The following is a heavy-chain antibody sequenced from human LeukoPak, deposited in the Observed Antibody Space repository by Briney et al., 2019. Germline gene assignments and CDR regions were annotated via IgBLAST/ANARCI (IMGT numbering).Heavy chain of an antibody. CDR1: GFTFSSYS. V-gene: IGHV3-21*01. J-gene: IGHJ3*02. CDR2: ISSSSSYI. CDR3: ARAAYYYGSGIDASDI. Sequence: GGSLRLSCAASGFTFSSYSMNWVRQAPGKGLEWVSSISSSSSYIYYADSVKGRFTISRDNAKNSLYLQMNSLRAEDTAVYYCARAAYYYGSGIDASDIWGQGTMVTVSS. D-gene: IGHD3-10*01.